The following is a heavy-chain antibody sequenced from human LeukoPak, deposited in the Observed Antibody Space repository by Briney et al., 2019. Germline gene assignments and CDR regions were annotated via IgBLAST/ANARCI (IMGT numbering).Heavy chain of an antibody. CDR3: TRGMGGYGGYDY. Sequence: GGSLRLSCAASGFTVSSNYMSWVRQAPGKGLEWVSAISGSGGSTYYADSVKGRFTISRDNSKNTVYLQMNSLRVEDTAVYYCTRGMGGYGGYDYWGQGTLVTVSS. V-gene: IGHV3-66*01. J-gene: IGHJ4*02. CDR1: GFTVSSNY. D-gene: IGHD5-12*01. CDR2: ISGSGGST.